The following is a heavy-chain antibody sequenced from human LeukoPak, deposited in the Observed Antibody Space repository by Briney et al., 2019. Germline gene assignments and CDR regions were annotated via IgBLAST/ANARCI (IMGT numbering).Heavy chain of an antibody. J-gene: IGHJ3*02. CDR3: TTTVVIPPSDAFDI. V-gene: IGHV3-15*01. CDR1: GFTFSNAW. D-gene: IGHD2-21*01. Sequence: GGSLRLSCAASGFTFSNAWMSWVRQAPGKGLEWVGRIKSKTDGRTTDYAAPVKGRFTISRDDSKNTLYLQMNSLKTEDTAVYYCTTTVVIPPSDAFDIWGQGTMVTVSS. CDR2: IKSKTDGRTT.